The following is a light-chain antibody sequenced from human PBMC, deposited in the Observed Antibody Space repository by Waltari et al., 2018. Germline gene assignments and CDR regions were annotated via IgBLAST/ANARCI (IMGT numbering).Light chain of an antibody. V-gene: IGLV2-14*03. Sequence: QSALTQPASVSGSPGQSITISCTGTTSDVRDYNYVSWYQHHPVTAPKRMLYDVNNRPPGVSNRFSGSKPGNTASLTSAGLQAEDEADYYCSSYTSSNTYVFGTGTKVTVL. CDR1: TSDVRDYNY. J-gene: IGLJ1*01. CDR3: SSYTSSNTYV. CDR2: DVN.